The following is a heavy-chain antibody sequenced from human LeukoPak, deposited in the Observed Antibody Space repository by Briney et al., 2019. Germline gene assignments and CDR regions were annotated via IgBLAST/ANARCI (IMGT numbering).Heavy chain of an antibody. Sequence: ASVKVSCKASGYTFTGYYMHWVRQAPGQGLEWMGRINPNSGGTNYAQKFQGRVTMTRDTSISTAYMELSRLRSDDTAVYYCARGFCSSTSCFYNWFDPWGQGTLVTVSS. J-gene: IGHJ5*02. CDR3: ARGFCSSTSCFYNWFDP. D-gene: IGHD2-2*01. CDR2: INPNSGGT. V-gene: IGHV1-2*06. CDR1: GYTFTGYY.